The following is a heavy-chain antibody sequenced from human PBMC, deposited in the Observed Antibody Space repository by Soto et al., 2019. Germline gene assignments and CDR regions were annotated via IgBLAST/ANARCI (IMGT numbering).Heavy chain of an antibody. V-gene: IGHV1-69*12. CDR1: GGTFRTSA. CDR2: IMPVFSTP. Sequence: QVQLVQSGAEVKKPGSSVKVSCKTSGGTFRTSAISWVRQAPGQGLEWMGGIMPVFSTPDYAQKFQGRVTITADESTGTAYIELSSLRSEDTAVYYCARDKARQHLGGNYFYIMDVWGQGTTVTVSS. CDR3: ARDKARQHLGGNYFYIMDV. J-gene: IGHJ6*01.